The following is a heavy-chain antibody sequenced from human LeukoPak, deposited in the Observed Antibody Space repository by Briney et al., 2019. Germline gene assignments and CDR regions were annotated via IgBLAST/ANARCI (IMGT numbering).Heavy chain of an antibody. J-gene: IGHJ4*02. CDR1: GYTFTGYY. V-gene: IGHV1-2*02. CDR3: GTLLSNGPFDY. CDR2: IYPNTGAT. Sequence: ASLKVSWKASGYTFTGYYMHWVRQAPGQGLEWTGWIYPNTGATKYAQKFQGRVTMTRDTSISTAYMELSGLRSDDTAVYYCGTLLSNGPFDYWGQGSLVTVSS.